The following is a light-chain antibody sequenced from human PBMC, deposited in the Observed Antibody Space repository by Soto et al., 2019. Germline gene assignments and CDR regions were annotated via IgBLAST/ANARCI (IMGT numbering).Light chain of an antibody. CDR3: LQYYDYPRT. J-gene: IGKJ1*01. CDR2: AAS. CDR1: PGIRND. Sequence: AIQMTQSPSSLSSSVGDRVTITCRASPGIRNDLGWYQQKPEKAPKLLIYAASSLQSGVPSRFSGSGSGTDFSLTISSLQPEDFATYYCLQYYDYPRTFGQGTKVEIK. V-gene: IGKV1-6*01.